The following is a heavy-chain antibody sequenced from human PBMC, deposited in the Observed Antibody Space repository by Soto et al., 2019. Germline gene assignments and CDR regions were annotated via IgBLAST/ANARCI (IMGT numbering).Heavy chain of an antibody. CDR1: GYTLIDYY. J-gene: IGHJ6*02. CDR2: INPDTDDT. Sequence: QLLQSGAEVRKPGASVKVSCKASGYTLIDYYMHWVRQAPGQGLERMGWINPDTDDTHYAQKFQGRLIMTRDTSINTVYMELSRLTSDDTAVYYCARDYFDRSGLYGMDLWGQGTTVTVSS. D-gene: IGHD3-22*01. CDR3: ARDYFDRSGLYGMDL. V-gene: IGHV1-2*02.